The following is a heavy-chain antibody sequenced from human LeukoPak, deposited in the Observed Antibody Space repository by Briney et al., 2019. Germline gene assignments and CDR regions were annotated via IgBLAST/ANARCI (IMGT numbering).Heavy chain of an antibody. CDR1: GFTWSDYA. CDR3: AKVKRRWLQLTYFDY. J-gene: IGHJ4*02. Sequence: GGSLRLSCVVSGFTWSDYAMSWGRQAPEKGLVWVSVISGSAHKIRYADSVKGRFTISRDNSENTVYLQMNSLRAEDTAVYYCAKVKRRWLQLTYFDYWGQGTLVTVSS. V-gene: IGHV3-23*01. D-gene: IGHD5-24*01. CDR2: ISGSAHKI.